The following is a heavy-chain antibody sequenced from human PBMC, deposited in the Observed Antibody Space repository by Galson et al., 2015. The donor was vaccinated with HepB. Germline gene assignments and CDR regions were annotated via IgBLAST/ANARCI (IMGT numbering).Heavy chain of an antibody. J-gene: IGHJ3*02. CDR3: VRARSRDLDAFDI. Sequence: LRLSCAASGFTFSLYAMHWVRQAPGKGLDYVSAISAHGDSTYYADSVKGRFTISRDNSKNTLYLQMSSLTGGDTAVYYCVRARSRDLDAFDIWGQGTMVTVSS. V-gene: IGHV3-64D*06. CDR2: ISAHGDST. CDR1: GFTFSLYA.